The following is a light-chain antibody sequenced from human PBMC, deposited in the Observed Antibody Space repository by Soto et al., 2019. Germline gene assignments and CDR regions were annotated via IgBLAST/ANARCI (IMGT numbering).Light chain of an antibody. CDR2: GAS. V-gene: IGKV3-15*01. CDR3: QQYGNSPRT. J-gene: IGKJ1*01. Sequence: EIVMTQSPATLSASPGERATLSCRASQSVRSNLAWYQQKPGQAPRLLIYGASTRATGIPARFSGSGSGTEFTLSIGSLQSEDFAVYYCQQYGNSPRTFGQGTKV. CDR1: QSVRSN.